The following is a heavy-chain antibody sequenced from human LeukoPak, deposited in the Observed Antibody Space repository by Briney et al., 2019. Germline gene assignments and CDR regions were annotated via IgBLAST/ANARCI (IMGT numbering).Heavy chain of an antibody. CDR1: GFTFSSYT. V-gene: IGHV3-21*01. Sequence: GGSLRLSCAASGFTFSSYTMNWVRQAPGKGLEWVSSISSSRSSIYYADSMKGRFTISRDNAKNSLYLQMNSLRDEDTAVYYCAKSFWWFGEFSPFDYWGQGTLVTVSS. J-gene: IGHJ4*02. CDR2: ISSSRSSI. D-gene: IGHD3-10*01. CDR3: AKSFWWFGEFSPFDY.